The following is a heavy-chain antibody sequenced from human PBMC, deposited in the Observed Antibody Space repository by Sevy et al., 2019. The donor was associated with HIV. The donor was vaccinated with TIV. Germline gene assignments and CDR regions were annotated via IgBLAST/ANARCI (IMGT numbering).Heavy chain of an antibody. Sequence: GGSLRLSCAASGFSVSSNYMSWVRQAPGKGPEWVSVIHSGGKISYAESVQCRFTISRYNARSTLYLQLKSLRAEYTAVYYYVRDRAGNGYDIDYWGQGNLVTVSS. J-gene: IGHJ4*02. CDR1: GFSVSSNY. CDR3: VRDRAGNGYDIDY. V-gene: IGHV3-53*01. D-gene: IGHD5-12*01. CDR2: IHSGGKI.